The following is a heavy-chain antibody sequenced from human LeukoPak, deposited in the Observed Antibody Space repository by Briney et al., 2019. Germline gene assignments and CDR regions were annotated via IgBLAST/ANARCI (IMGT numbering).Heavy chain of an antibody. Sequence: GGSLRLSCAASGLTFSSYWMPSVRQAPGKGLVWVSRINSDGSSTSYADSVKGRFTISRDNAKNTLYLQMNSLRAEDTAVYYCARGSYYDSSGYYGVFDYWGQGTLVTVSS. CDR2: INSDGSST. V-gene: IGHV3-74*01. J-gene: IGHJ4*02. CDR1: GLTFSSYW. CDR3: ARGSYYDSSGYYGVFDY. D-gene: IGHD3-22*01.